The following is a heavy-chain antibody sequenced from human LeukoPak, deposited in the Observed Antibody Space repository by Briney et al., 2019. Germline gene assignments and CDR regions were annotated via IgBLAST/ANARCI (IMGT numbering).Heavy chain of an antibody. CDR3: VRDRNHTFDY. CDR1: GFSFSDYT. V-gene: IGHV3-48*04. Sequence: GGSLRLSCAASGFSFSDYTMNWVRQAPGKGLEWLSYISTYSTTISYADSVKGRFTVSSNNAKNSLYLQMNSLRAEDTAVYYCVRDRNHTFDYWGQGTLVTVSS. D-gene: IGHD1-14*01. CDR2: ISTYSTTI. J-gene: IGHJ4*02.